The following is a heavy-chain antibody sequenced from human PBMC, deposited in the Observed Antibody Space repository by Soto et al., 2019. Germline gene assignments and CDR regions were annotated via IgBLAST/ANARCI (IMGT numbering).Heavy chain of an antibody. J-gene: IGHJ6*02. D-gene: IGHD3-10*01. CDR2: IKKDGSEE. CDR3: ARIASSGRGWDV. V-gene: IGHV3-7*01. Sequence: EVQLVESGGGLVQPGGSLRLSCVASGFTFSSYWMSWVRQAPVKGLEWVGNIKKDGSEENYVDSVKGRFTISRDNAKNSRYLQMNSLRAEDTAVYYCARIASSGRGWDVWGQGTTVVVSS. CDR1: GFTFSSYW.